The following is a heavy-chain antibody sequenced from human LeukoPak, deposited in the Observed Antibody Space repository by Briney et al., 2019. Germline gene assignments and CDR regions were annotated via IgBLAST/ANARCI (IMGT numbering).Heavy chain of an antibody. CDR2: ISWNSGSI. D-gene: IGHD3-22*01. V-gene: IGHV3-9*01. J-gene: IGHJ4*02. Sequence: PGRSLRLSCAASGFTFDDYAMHWVRQAPGKGLEWVSGISWNSGSIGYADSVKGRFTISRDNAKNSLYLQMNSLRAEDTAVYSCVRDGDTSGYTNWGQGTLVTVSS. CDR3: VRDGDTSGYTN. CDR1: GFTFDDYA.